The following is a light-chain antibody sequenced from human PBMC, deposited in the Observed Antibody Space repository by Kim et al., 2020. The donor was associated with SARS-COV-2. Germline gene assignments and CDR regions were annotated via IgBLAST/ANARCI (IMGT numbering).Light chain of an antibody. CDR2: AAS. Sequence: SASVGDRVTITCRESQGSSNYLAWDQQKPGKGPKLLIYAASTLQSGVPTRFSGSGSGTDFTLTISSLQPEDVATYYCQKYNRAPFTIGGGTKVEI. J-gene: IGKJ4*01. CDR3: QKYNRAPFT. CDR1: QGSSNY. V-gene: IGKV1-27*01.